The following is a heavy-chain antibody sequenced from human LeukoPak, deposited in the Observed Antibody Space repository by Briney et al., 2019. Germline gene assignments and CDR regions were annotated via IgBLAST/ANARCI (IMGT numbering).Heavy chain of an antibody. V-gene: IGHV3-33*01. J-gene: IGHJ4*02. CDR2: IWYDGSNK. CDR3: ARDRGAVAGTSTGY. Sequence: GGSLRLSCAASGFTFNSYGMHWVRQAPGKGLEWVAVIWYDGSNKYYADSVKGRFTISRDNAKNSLYLQMNSLRAEDTAVYYCARDRGAVAGTSTGYWGQGTLVTVSS. D-gene: IGHD6-19*01. CDR1: GFTFNSYG.